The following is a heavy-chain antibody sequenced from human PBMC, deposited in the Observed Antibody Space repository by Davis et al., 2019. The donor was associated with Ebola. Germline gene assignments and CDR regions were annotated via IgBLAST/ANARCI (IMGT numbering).Heavy chain of an antibody. D-gene: IGHD6-13*01. J-gene: IGHJ4*02. CDR3: AKDTAAAPY. CDR1: GFTFRSYW. CDR2: IKEDGSEK. Sequence: PGGSLRLSCAASGFTFRSYWMSWVRQAPGKGLEWVAKIKEDGSEKLEVDSVKGRFTISRDNSRNTLYLQMNSRRAEETAGYYCAKDTAAAPYWGQGTLVTVSS. V-gene: IGHV3-7*03.